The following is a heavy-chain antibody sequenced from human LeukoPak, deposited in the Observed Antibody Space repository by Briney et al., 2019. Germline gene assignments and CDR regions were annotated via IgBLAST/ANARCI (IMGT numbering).Heavy chain of an antibody. D-gene: IGHD5-18*01. CDR3: ARGSPAFRQLWGYLFDY. CDR1: GFTFSSYM. J-gene: IGHJ4*02. CDR2: IKPDGGEK. Sequence: PGESLRLSCAASGFTFSSYMMTWVRQAPGKGLEWVANIKPDGGEKFYVYSVRGRFTISRDNAKNSLYLQMNSLRAEDTALYYCARGSPAFRQLWGYLFDYWGQGTLVTVSS. V-gene: IGHV3-7*03.